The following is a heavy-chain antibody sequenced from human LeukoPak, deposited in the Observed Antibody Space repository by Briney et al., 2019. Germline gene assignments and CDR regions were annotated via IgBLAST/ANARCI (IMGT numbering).Heavy chain of an antibody. CDR1: GYSITSGYY. Sequence: PSETLSLTCAVSGYSITSGYYWGWIRQPPGKGLEWIGSIYHSGSTYYNPSLKSPVTISVDTPKNHISLELTSVTAADTAVYYCARSPHCSSRINCYSLGYYFDYWGQGTLVTVSS. J-gene: IGHJ4*02. CDR3: ARSPHCSSRINCYSLGYYFDY. CDR2: IYHSGST. V-gene: IGHV4-38-2*01. D-gene: IGHD2-2*01.